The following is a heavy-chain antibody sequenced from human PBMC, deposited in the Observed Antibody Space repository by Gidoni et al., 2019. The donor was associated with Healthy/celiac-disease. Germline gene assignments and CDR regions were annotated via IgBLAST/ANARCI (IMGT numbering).Heavy chain of an antibody. CDR1: GFTFSRYG. D-gene: IGHD3-10*01. CDR3: AKDSYGSGSYHDWYGMDV. Sequence: QVQLVESGGGVVQPGRALRLSCADSGFTFSRYGMHWVRQAPGKGLEWVAVISYDGSNKYYADSVKGRFTISRDNSKNTLYLQMNSLRAEDTAVYYCAKDSYGSGSYHDWYGMDVWGQGTTVTVSS. CDR2: ISYDGSNK. V-gene: IGHV3-30*18. J-gene: IGHJ6*02.